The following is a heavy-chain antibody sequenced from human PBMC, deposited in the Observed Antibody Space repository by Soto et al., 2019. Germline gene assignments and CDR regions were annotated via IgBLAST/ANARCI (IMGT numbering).Heavy chain of an antibody. Sequence: QVQLVQSGAEVKKPGASVKVSCKASGYTFTSYGISWVRQAPGQGLEWMGWISAYNGNTNYAQKLQGRDTMTTDTSTSTGYMELRSLRSDDTAVYYCARDEMAYGSGSSAFDIWGQGTMVTVSS. CDR2: ISAYNGNT. CDR1: GYTFTSYG. CDR3: ARDEMAYGSGSSAFDI. J-gene: IGHJ3*02. V-gene: IGHV1-18*01. D-gene: IGHD3-10*01.